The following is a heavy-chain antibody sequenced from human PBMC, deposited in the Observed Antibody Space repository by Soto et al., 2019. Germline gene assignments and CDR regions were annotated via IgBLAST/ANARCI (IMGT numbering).Heavy chain of an antibody. Sequence: GASVKVSCKASGYTFHNYGVNWVRQAPGHGLEWMGRISAYNYNTHYAQNFEGRVTMTTDTSTSTAYMELRSLRSDDTAVYYCARGGERELLLDTPLPRYWGQGIQVTVSS. V-gene: IGHV1-18*01. CDR3: ARGGERELLLDTPLPRY. CDR2: ISAYNYNT. D-gene: IGHD1-26*01. J-gene: IGHJ4*02. CDR1: GYTFHNYG.